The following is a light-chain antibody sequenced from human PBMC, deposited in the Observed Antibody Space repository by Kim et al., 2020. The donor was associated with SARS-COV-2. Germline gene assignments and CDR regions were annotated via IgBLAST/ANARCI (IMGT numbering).Light chain of an antibody. CDR2: YDT. Sequence: SYELTQPPSVSVAPGKTARLTCGGNKIGGKNVNCYQQKPGQAPVTVIHYDTDRPSGVPERFSGSNSGNTATLTITRVEAGDEADYYCQVWDSSSDHYVFGTGTKVTVL. V-gene: IGLV3-21*04. CDR3: QVWDSSSDHYV. CDR1: KIGGKN. J-gene: IGLJ1*01.